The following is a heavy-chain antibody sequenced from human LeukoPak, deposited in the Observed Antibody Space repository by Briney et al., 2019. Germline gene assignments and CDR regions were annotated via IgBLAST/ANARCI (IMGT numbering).Heavy chain of an antibody. CDR1: GFTFSTYW. CDR3: AKLFYYDSSGYYNFDY. CDR2: INSDESNT. Sequence: GGSLRLSCAASGFTFSTYWMHWVRQAPGKGLVWVSHINSDESNTNYADSVKGRFTISKDNAKNTLYLQMNSLRAEDTAVYYCAKLFYYDSSGYYNFDYWGQGTLVTVSS. J-gene: IGHJ4*02. D-gene: IGHD3-22*01. V-gene: IGHV3-74*01.